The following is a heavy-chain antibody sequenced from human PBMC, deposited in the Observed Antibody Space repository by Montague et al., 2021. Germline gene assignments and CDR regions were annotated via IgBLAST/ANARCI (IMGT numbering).Heavy chain of an antibody. Sequence: SETLSLTCNVSGGSISSSSYYWDWIRQPPGKGLEWIGSIYYSGSTYYNPSLKSRLTISVDTSKNQFSLKLSSVTAADTAVYYCARHPVMPVAGTGQYYFDYWGQGTLVTVSS. D-gene: IGHD6-19*01. CDR3: ARHPVMPVAGTGQYYFDY. CDR2: IYYSGST. CDR1: GGSISSSSYY. J-gene: IGHJ4*02. V-gene: IGHV4-39*01.